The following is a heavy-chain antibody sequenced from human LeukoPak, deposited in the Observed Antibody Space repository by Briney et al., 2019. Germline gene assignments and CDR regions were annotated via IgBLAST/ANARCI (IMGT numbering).Heavy chain of an antibody. J-gene: IGHJ4*02. CDR3: ARGSRYCSSTSCYSFDY. CDR1: GFTFNSFW. D-gene: IGHD2-2*02. CDR2: IKQGGSEK. Sequence: PGGSLGLSCAASGFTFNSFWMSWVRQAPGKGLEWVANIKQGGSEKYYVDSVRGRFTISRDNAKNSLYLQMNSLRAEDTAVYYCARGSRYCSSTSCYSFDYWGQGTLVTVSS. V-gene: IGHV3-7*01.